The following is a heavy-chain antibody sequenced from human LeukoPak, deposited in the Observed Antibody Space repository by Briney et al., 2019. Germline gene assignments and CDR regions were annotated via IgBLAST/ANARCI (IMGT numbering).Heavy chain of an antibody. CDR1: GFTFSDYS. D-gene: IGHD2-15*01. V-gene: IGHV3-21*01. J-gene: IGHJ4*02. Sequence: GGSLRLSCAASGFTFSDYSINWVRQAPETGLEWVSSISSSGTYTYYADSVKGRFTISRDNAKNSLYLQMNSLRAEDTAVYYCARASGCSGGSCYLDYFDYWGQGTLVTVSS. CDR3: ARASGCSGGSCYLDYFDY. CDR2: ISSSGTYT.